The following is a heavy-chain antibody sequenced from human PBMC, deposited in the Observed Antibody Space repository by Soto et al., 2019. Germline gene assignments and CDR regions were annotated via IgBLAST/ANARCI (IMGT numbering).Heavy chain of an antibody. V-gene: IGHV3-23*01. J-gene: IGHJ3*02. CDR1: GFTFSSYD. D-gene: IGHD3-10*01. Sequence: EVQLLESGGGLVQPGGSLRLSCAASGFTFSSYDMSWVRQAPGKGLEWVSAITSSGGSTYYADSAKGRFTIARDNSKNTMYLPMNGLGSEDRTLYCCAKSLAVFYVSGGCYSARGGAFEIWGQGTMVTVSS. CDR3: AKSLAVFYVSGGCYSARGGAFEI. CDR2: ITSSGGST.